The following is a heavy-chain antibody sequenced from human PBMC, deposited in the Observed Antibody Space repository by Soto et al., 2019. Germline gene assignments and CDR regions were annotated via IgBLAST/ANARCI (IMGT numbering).Heavy chain of an antibody. CDR1: GFTFSSYS. CDR3: ARDFISGDFWSGYYPGYYFDY. CDR2: ISSSSSTI. V-gene: IGHV3-48*01. D-gene: IGHD3-3*01. Sequence: TGGSLRLSCAASGFTFSSYSMNWVRQAPGKGLEWVSYISSSSSTIYYADSVKGRFTISRDNAKNSLYLQMNSLRAEDTAVYYCARDFISGDFWSGYYPGYYFDYWGQGTLVTVSS. J-gene: IGHJ4*02.